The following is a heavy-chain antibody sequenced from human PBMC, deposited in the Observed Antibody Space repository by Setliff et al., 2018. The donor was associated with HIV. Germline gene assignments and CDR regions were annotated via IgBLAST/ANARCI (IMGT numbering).Heavy chain of an antibody. CDR1: GFTFSSYS. J-gene: IGHJ4*02. V-gene: IGHV3-7*01. Sequence: GGSLRLSCAASGFTFSSYSMNWVRQAPGKGLEWVANIKYDGSEKYYVDSVKGRFTISRDNSKNSLYLQMNSLRAEDTAVYYCARPNYYDSSGSFDYWGQGTLVTVSS. CDR2: IKYDGSEK. CDR3: ARPNYYDSSGSFDY. D-gene: IGHD3-22*01.